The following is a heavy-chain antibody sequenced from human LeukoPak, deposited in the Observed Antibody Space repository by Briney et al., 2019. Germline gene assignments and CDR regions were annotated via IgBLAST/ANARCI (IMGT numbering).Heavy chain of an antibody. Sequence: GGSLRLSCVASGFTFSSYWMTWVHQAPGKGLEWLANIKEDGSIQYYLDSVRGRFTISRDNAKTSVYLQLNSLRADDTAVYYCARDVWTGVAVSDYWGQGTLVTVSS. CDR2: IKEDGSIQ. CDR3: ARDVWTGVAVSDY. CDR1: GFTFSSYW. J-gene: IGHJ4*02. V-gene: IGHV3-7*01. D-gene: IGHD6-19*01.